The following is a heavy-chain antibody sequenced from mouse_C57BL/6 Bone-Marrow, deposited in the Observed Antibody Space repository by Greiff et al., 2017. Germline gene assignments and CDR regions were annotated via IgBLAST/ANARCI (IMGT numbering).Heavy chain of an antibody. CDR3: TRTYYPLRDYYAMDY. CDR2: ISSGGDYI. Sequence: EVHLVESGEGLVKPGGSLKLSCAASGFTFSSYAMSWVRQTPEKRLEWVAYISSGGDYIYYADTVKGRFTISRDNARNTLYLQMSSLKSEDTAMYYCTRTYYPLRDYYAMDYWGQGTSVTVSS. V-gene: IGHV5-9-1*02. D-gene: IGHD2-10*01. J-gene: IGHJ4*01. CDR1: GFTFSSYA.